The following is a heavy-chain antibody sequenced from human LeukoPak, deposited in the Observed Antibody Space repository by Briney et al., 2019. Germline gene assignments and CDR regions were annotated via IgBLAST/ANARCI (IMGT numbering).Heavy chain of an antibody. V-gene: IGHV4-59*01. D-gene: IGHD1-1*01. J-gene: IGHJ5*02. CDR2: IYYSGST. CDR1: GASISSYY. CDR3: ARGFAGGDNWFDP. Sequence: SETLPLTCTVSGASISSYYWSRIRQPPGKGLEWIGYIYYSGSTNYNPSLKSRVTTSVDRSKNQFSLKLSSVTAADTAVYYCARGFAGGDNWFDPWGQGTLVTVSS.